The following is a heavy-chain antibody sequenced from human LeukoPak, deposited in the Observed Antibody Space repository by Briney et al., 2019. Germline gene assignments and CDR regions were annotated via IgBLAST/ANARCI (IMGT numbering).Heavy chain of an antibody. V-gene: IGHV3-30*03. Sequence: GGSLRLSCAASGFTFSNYSMNWVRQAPGKGLEWVAVISYDGSNKYYADSVKGRFTISRDNSKNTLYLQMNSLRAEDTAVYYCARDYEGSGWYYFDYWGQGTLVTVSS. D-gene: IGHD6-19*01. CDR2: ISYDGSNK. CDR1: GFTFSNYS. CDR3: ARDYEGSGWYYFDY. J-gene: IGHJ4*02.